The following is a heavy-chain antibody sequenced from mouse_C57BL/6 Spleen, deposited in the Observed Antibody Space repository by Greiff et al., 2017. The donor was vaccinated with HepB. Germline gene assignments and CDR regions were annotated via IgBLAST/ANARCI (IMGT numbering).Heavy chain of an antibody. CDR3: ARGIYYGNYDYFDV. CDR2: ISYDGSN. CDR1: GYSITSGYY. V-gene: IGHV3-6*01. J-gene: IGHJ1*03. D-gene: IGHD2-1*01. Sequence: ESGPGLVKPSQSLSLTCSVTGYSITSGYYWNWIRQFPGNKLEWMGYISYDGSNNYNPSLKNRIPITLDTSKNQFFLKLNSVTTEDTATYYCARGIYYGNYDYFDVWGTVTTVTVSS.